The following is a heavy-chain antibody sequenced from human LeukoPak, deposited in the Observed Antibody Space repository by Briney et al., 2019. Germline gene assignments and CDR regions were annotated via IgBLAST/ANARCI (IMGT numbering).Heavy chain of an antibody. CDR2: ISGSGGST. V-gene: IGHV3-23*01. J-gene: IGHJ6*02. Sequence: GGSLRLSCAASGFTFSSYAMSRVRQAPGQGLEWVSAISGSGGSTYYADSVKGRFTISRENSKNTLYLQMNSLRAGDTAVYYCAKVRGVDDYYYGMDVWGQGTTVTVSS. CDR3: AKVRGVDDYYYGMDV. CDR1: GFTFSSYA. D-gene: IGHD3-10*01.